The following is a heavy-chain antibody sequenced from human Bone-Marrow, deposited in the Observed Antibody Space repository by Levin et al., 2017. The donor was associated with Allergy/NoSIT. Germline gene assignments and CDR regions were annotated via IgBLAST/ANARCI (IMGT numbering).Heavy chain of an antibody. J-gene: IGHJ5*02. CDR3: AKTSEPDYYDSSGPQESLNWFDP. CDR2: ISGSGGST. V-gene: IGHV3-23*01. D-gene: IGHD3-22*01. Sequence: PGGSLRLSCAASGFTFSSYAMSWVRQAPGKGLEWVSAISGSGGSTYYADSVKGRFTISRDNSKNTLYLQMNSLRAEDTAVYYCAKTSEPDYYDSSGPQESLNWFDPWGQGTLVTVSS. CDR1: GFTFSSYA.